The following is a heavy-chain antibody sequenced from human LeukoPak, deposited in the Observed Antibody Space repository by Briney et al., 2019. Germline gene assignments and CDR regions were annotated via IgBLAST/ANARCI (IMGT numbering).Heavy chain of an antibody. CDR1: GGSXXGYY. D-gene: IGHD5-18*01. Sequence: LSLTXXXYGGSXXGYYWSWIRQPPGKGLEWIGEINHSGSSNYNASLKRGGTISVETSKNQFSLKLSSVTAADTAVYYCARVEYSYGLYFQHWGQGTLVTVSS. J-gene: IGHJ1*01. CDR3: ARVEYSYGLYFQH. V-gene: IGHV4-34*01. CDR2: INHSGSS.